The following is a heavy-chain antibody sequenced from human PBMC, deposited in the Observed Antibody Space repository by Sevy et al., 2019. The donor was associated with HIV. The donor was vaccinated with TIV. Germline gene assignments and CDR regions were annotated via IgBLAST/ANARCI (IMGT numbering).Heavy chain of an antibody. J-gene: IGHJ4*02. CDR3: VTDDRPSGWLFDF. D-gene: IGHD6-19*01. CDR1: GFSFRSYW. V-gene: IGHV3-7*01. CDR2: INRDESAR. Sequence: GGSLRLSCAASGFSFRSYWMTWVRQAPGKGLEWVANINRDESARNYVDSAKGRFTISRNNAKNLLYLQINSLRVDDTAVYYCVTDDRPSGWLFDFWGPGAQVTVSS.